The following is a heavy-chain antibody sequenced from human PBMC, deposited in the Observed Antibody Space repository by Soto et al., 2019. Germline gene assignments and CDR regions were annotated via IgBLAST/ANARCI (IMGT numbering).Heavy chain of an antibody. Sequence: SETLSLTCTVSGGSISSSSYYWGWIRQPPGKGLEWIGSIYYTGFTSYNPSLESRVSVSVDTSKNQFSLKVSGVSAADTAVYYCATSQKGYNWNYFDHWGQGALVTVSS. CDR3: ATSQKGYNWNYFDH. CDR2: IYYTGFT. CDR1: GGSISSSSYY. V-gene: IGHV4-39*01. J-gene: IGHJ4*02. D-gene: IGHD1-20*01.